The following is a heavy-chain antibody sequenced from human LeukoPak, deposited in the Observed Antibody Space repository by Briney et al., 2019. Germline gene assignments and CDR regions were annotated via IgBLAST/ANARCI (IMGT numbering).Heavy chain of an antibody. CDR2: ISASGST. D-gene: IGHD4-17*01. CDR3: AREITVTRPFDY. V-gene: IGHV4-4*07. J-gene: IGHJ4*02. Sequence: SETLSLTCTVSNGSISIYYWSWVWQPAGKGLEWIGRISASGSTNYNPSLKSRVTMSLDTSKNQFSLKLSSVTAADTAVYYCAREITVTRPFDYWGPGTLVTVSS. CDR1: NGSISIYY.